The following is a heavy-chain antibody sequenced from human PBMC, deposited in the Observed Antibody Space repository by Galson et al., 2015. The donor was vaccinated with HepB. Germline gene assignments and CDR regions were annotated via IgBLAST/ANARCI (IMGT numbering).Heavy chain of an antibody. D-gene: IGHD3-16*01. Sequence: SLRLSCAASQFTFSTYAMHWVRQASGKGLEWVAVISYDGNSKSYAHSVEGRFTISRDNSKNKLYLQMNSLRAEDTALYYCARDSQGDPFDYWGQGTLVIVSS. CDR2: ISYDGNSK. CDR3: ARDSQGDPFDY. V-gene: IGHV3-30*04. J-gene: IGHJ4*02. CDR1: QFTFSTYA.